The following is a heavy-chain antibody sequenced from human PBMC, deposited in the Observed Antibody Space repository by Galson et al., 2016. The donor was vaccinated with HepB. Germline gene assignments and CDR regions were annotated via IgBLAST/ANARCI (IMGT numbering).Heavy chain of an antibody. Sequence: ETLSLTCAVSGDSISSSNWWNWVRQSPGKGLEWIGEIYHSGSSRYNPSLKSRVIITLDNSKNQFFLNLRSVTAAATAVYFCARGQNWFDYWGQGRLVTVSS. CDR1: GDSISSSNW. D-gene: IGHD1-1*01. CDR3: ARGQNWFDY. J-gene: IGHJ4*02. V-gene: IGHV4-4*01. CDR2: IYHSGSS.